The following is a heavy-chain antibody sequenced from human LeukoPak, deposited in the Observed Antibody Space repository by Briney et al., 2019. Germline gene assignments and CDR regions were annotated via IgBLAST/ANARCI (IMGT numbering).Heavy chain of an antibody. CDR2: ISGTAENT. V-gene: IGHV3-23*01. CDR3: ANQRGGF. CDR1: GFILSSYP. D-gene: IGHD3-10*01. J-gene: IGHJ4*02. Sequence: GGSLRLSCAASGFILSSYPMSRVRQAPGKGLEWVSAISGTAENTYYADSVKGRFSISRDNSRNTVHLQMNSLRPEDTAVYYCANQRGGFWGQGTLVTVSS.